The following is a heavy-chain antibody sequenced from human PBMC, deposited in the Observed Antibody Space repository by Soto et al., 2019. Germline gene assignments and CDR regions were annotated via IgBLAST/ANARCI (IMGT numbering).Heavy chain of an antibody. D-gene: IGHD2-15*01. CDR2: ITSSSSTI. CDR1: GFTFSSYS. V-gene: IGHV3-48*01. J-gene: IGHJ5*02. Sequence: EVQLVESGGGLQQSGGPLRLSCAASGFTFSSYSMNWIRQAPGKGLEWVSYITSSSSTIYYADSVKGRFTISRDNAKNSLYLQMNNLRAEDTAVYYCARSRYCSGGSCYPNWFDPWGQGTLVTVSS. CDR3: ARSRYCSGGSCYPNWFDP.